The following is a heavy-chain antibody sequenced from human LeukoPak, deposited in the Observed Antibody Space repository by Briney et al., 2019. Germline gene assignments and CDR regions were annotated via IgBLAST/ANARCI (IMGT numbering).Heavy chain of an antibody. J-gene: IGHJ4*02. CDR2: IGGSGTRT. CDR1: GFTFSNYG. CDR3: GEDDCGEYSSVDIDY. Sequence: GGSLRLSCATSGFTFSNYGMSWVRQAPGKGLEWVSAIGGSGTRTYYADSVKGRFITSRDNSKNTLYLQMNSLRAEDTSVYYSGEDDCGEYSSVDIDYWGQGTLVTVSS. V-gene: IGHV3-23*01. D-gene: IGHD4/OR15-4a*01.